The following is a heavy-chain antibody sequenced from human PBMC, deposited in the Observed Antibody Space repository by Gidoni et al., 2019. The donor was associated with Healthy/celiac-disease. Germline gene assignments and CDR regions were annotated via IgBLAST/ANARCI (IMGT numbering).Heavy chain of an antibody. D-gene: IGHD6-19*01. V-gene: IGHV3-23*01. CDR1: GFPFSSFA. J-gene: IGHJ4*02. CDR2: ISGSGGST. CDR3: AKPAGAYTSSGWTFDY. Sequence: EVQLLESGGGLVQPGGSLRLSCAASGFPFSSFAMSWVRQAPGKGLEWVSAISGSGGSTYYADSVKGRFTISRDNSKNTLYLQMNSLRAEDTAVYYCAKPAGAYTSSGWTFDYWGQGTLVTVSS.